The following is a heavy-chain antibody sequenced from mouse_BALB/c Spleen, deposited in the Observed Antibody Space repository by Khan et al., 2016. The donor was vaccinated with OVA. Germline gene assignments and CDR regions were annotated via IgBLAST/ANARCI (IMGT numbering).Heavy chain of an antibody. D-gene: IGHD6-1*01. J-gene: IGHJ4*01. Sequence: QVQLKQSGAELAKPGASVKMSCKASGYTFTSYWMHWVKQRPGQGLEWIGYINPSTGYTEYNQKFKDKATLTTDKSSSTAYMQLSSLTSEDSAVYYFAASILFYYSMDYWGQGTSVTVSS. CDR1: GYTFTSYW. CDR2: INPSTGYT. V-gene: IGHV1-7*01. CDR3: AASILFYYSMDY.